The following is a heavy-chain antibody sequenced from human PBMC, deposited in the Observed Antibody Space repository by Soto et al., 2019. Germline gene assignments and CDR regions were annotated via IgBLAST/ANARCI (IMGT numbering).Heavy chain of an antibody. CDR1: GFPFSSYA. Sequence: GGSLRLSCAASGFPFSSYAMHWVRQAPGKGLEWVAVISYDGSNKYYADSVKGRFTISRDNSKNSLYLQMNSLRTEDTALYYCAKGETTYYYDSSGYIRPIFYYYGMDVWGQGTTVTVSS. D-gene: IGHD3-22*01. CDR3: AKGETTYYYDSSGYIRPIFYYYGMDV. J-gene: IGHJ6*02. CDR2: ISYDGSNK. V-gene: IGHV3-30-3*01.